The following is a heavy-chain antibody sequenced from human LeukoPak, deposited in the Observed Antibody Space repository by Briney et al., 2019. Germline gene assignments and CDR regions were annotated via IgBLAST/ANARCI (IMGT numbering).Heavy chain of an antibody. Sequence: PGGSLRLSCTVSGFTVSSNSMSWVRQAPGKGLEWVSYISSSGSNIYYADSVKGRFTISRDNAKNSLYLQMNSLRAEDTAVYYCARDRDFLGSGWSNSFDYWGQGTLVTVSS. CDR3: ARDRDFLGSGWSNSFDY. D-gene: IGHD6-19*01. CDR1: GFTVSSNS. V-gene: IGHV3-48*04. J-gene: IGHJ4*02. CDR2: ISSSGSNI.